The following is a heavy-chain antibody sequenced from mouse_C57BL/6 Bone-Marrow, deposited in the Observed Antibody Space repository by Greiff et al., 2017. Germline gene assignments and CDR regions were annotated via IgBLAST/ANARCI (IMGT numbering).Heavy chain of an antibody. Sequence: VQLQQSGPELVKPGASVKIPCKASGYTFTDYNMDWVKQSHGKSLEWIGDINPNNGGTIYNQKFKGKATLTVDKSSSTAYMELRSLTSEDTAVYYCARKDRGRFYWYVDVWGTGTTVTVSS. D-gene: IGHD1-1*01. J-gene: IGHJ1*03. CDR1: GYTFTDYN. CDR2: INPNNGGT. V-gene: IGHV1-18*01. CDR3: ARKDRGRFYWYVDV.